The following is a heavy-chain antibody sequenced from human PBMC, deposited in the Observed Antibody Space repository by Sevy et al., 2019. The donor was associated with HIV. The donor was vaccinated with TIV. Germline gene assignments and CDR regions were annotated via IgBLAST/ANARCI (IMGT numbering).Heavy chain of an antibody. CDR2: ISGSGGST. V-gene: IGHV3-23*01. D-gene: IGHD3-10*01. J-gene: IGHJ4*02. Sequence: GGSLRPSCAASGFTFSSYAMSWVRQAPGKGLEWVSAISGSGGSTYYADSVKGRFTISRDNSKNTLYLQMNSLRAEDTAVYYCAKENAYYGSGSYPRGRIDYWGQGTLVTVSS. CDR3: AKENAYYGSGSYPRGRIDY. CDR1: GFTFSSYA.